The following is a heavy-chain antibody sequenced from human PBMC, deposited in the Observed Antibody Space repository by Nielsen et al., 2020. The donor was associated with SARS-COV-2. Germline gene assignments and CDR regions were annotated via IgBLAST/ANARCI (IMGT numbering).Heavy chain of an antibody. CDR1: GFTFSSDS. V-gene: IGHV3-21*01. D-gene: IGHD3-10*01. CDR3: ARDEGSGSYVDY. CDR2: ISSSSSYI. J-gene: IGHJ4*02. Sequence: GESLKISCAASGFTFSSDSMNWVRQAPGKGLEWVSSISSSSSYIYYADSVKGRFTISRDNAKNSLYLQMNSLRAEDTAVYYCARDEGSGSYVDYWGQGTLVTVSS.